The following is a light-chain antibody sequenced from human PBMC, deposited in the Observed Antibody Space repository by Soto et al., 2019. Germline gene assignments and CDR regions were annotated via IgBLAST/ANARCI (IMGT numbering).Light chain of an antibody. V-gene: IGKV3-20*01. CDR3: QQCGSSPRT. CDR1: QSVSSYY. J-gene: IGKJ1*01. CDR2: AAS. Sequence: EIVLTQSPGTLSLSPGERATLSCRASQSVSSYYLAWYQQKPGQAPRLLIYAASSRATGIPDRFSGGGSGTDFTLTISRLEPEDFGVYYCQQCGSSPRTFGQGTKVDIK.